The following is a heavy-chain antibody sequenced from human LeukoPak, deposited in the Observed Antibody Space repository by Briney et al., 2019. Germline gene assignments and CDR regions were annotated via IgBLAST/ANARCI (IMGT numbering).Heavy chain of an antibody. V-gene: IGHV3-74*01. CDR2: INSDGSST. CDR1: GFTFSSYW. Sequence: GGSLRLSCAASGFTFSSYWMHWVRQAPGKGLVWVSRINSDGSSTSYADSVKGRFTISRDNAKNTLYLQMNSLRAEDTAVYYCARGPTRGYSYGYWVYWGQETLVTVSS. J-gene: IGHJ4*02. D-gene: IGHD5-18*01. CDR3: ARGPTRGYSYGYWVY.